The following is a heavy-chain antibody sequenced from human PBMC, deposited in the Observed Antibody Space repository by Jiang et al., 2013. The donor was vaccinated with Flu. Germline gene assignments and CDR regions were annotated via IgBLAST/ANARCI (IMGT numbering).Heavy chain of an antibody. CDR1: GYTFTSYA. CDR2: INAGNGNT. CDR3: VREVDSSGSTEYFQH. V-gene: IGHV1-3*01. J-gene: IGHJ1*01. Sequence: GAEVKKPGASVKVSCKASGYTFTSYAMHWVRQAPGQRLEWMGWINAGNGNTKYSQKFQGRVTITGDTSASTAYMELSSLRSEDTAVYYCVREVDSSGSTEYFQHWGQGTLVTVSS. D-gene: IGHD3-22*01.